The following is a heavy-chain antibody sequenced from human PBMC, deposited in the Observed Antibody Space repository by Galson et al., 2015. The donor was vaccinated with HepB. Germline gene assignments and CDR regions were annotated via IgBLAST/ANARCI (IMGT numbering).Heavy chain of an antibody. D-gene: IGHD3-10*01. Sequence: QSGAEVKKPGKSVKISCKGSEYSFANYWIGWVRQKPGKGLEWMGIIFPTDSDTRYSPSFQGHVTFSVDKSISTAYLQWSSLKASATAIYYCARLVGGSPGYFDHWGQGTLVTVSS. V-gene: IGHV5-51*03. J-gene: IGHJ4*02. CDR3: ARLVGGSPGYFDH. CDR2: IFPTDSDT. CDR1: EYSFANYW.